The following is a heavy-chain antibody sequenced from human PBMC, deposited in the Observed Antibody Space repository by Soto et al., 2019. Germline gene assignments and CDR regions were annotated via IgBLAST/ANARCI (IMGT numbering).Heavy chain of an antibody. D-gene: IGHD3-16*01. J-gene: IGHJ6*02. V-gene: IGHV4-30-4*01. CDR3: ARVPSPFDYYYAMDV. Sequence: SETLSLTCTVSGDSISSGNKYWSWIRQTPGKGLEWIGYIFSSGTTYYNPSLKSRLTMSLDASQNQFSLKLNSLTDADTAVYFCARVPSPFDYYYAMDVWGQGTTVTVSS. CDR1: GDSISSGNKY. CDR2: IFSSGTT.